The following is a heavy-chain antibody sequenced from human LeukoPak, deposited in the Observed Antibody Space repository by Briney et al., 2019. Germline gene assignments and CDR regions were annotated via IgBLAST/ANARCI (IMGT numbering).Heavy chain of an antibody. D-gene: IGHD3-22*01. Sequence: ASVNVSCTASGYTFTSYSMHWVRQAPGQGLEWMGIINPSGGSTSYAQKFQGRVTMTRDTSTSTVYMELSSLRAEDTAVYYCARAHRMYYDSSGYSIGYWGQGTLVTVSS. CDR2: INPSGGST. CDR3: ARAHRMYYDSSGYSIGY. CDR1: GYTFTSYS. V-gene: IGHV1-46*01. J-gene: IGHJ4*02.